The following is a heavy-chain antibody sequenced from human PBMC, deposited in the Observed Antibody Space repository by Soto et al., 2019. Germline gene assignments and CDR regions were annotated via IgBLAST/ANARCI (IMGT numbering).Heavy chain of an antibody. CDR3: ARDAVHIVWWSNYYYYYGMDV. D-gene: IGHD2-21*01. CDR1: GFTFSSYA. V-gene: IGHV3-30-3*01. J-gene: IGHJ6*02. CDR2: ISYDGSNK. Sequence: GGSLRLSCAASGFTFSSYAMHWVRQAPGKGLEWVEVISYDGSNKYYADSVKGRFTISRDNSKNTLYLQMNSLRAEDTAVYYCARDAVHIVWWSNYYYYYGMDVWGQGTTVTVSS.